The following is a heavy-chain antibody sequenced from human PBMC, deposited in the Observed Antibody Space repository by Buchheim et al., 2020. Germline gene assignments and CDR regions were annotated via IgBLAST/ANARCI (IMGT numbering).Heavy chain of an antibody. CDR3: ARAANYDILTGSHFVDY. Sequence: EVQLVESGGGLVQPGGSLRLSCAASGFTFSSYWMSWVRQAPGKGLEWVANIKQDGSEKYYVDSVKGRFTISRDNAKNSLYLQMNSLRDEDAAVYYCARAANYDILTGSHFVDYWGQGTL. CDR2: IKQDGSEK. V-gene: IGHV3-7*01. CDR1: GFTFSSYW. D-gene: IGHD3-9*01. J-gene: IGHJ4*02.